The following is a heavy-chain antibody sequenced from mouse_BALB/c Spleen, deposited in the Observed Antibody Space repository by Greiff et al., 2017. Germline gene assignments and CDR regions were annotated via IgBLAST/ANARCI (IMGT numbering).Heavy chain of an antibody. CDR2: IYPGNSDT. CDR3: TRSHYFNYAMDY. Sequence: VQLQQSGTVLARPGASVKMSCKASGYTFTSYWMHWVKQRPGQGLEWIGAIYPGNSDTSYNQKFKGKAKLTAVTSTSTAYMELSSLTNEDSAVYYCTRSHYFNYAMDYWGQGTSVTVSS. D-gene: IGHD1-1*02. V-gene: IGHV1-5*01. J-gene: IGHJ4*01. CDR1: GYTFTSYW.